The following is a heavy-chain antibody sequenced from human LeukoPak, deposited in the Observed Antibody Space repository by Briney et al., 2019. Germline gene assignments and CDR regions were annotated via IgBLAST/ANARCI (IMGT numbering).Heavy chain of an antibody. CDR2: IYYSGST. D-gene: IGHD3-10*01. CDR3: AREVGYEGSGSYFDAFDI. CDR1: GGSISSYY. V-gene: IGHV4-59*01. Sequence: SETLSLTCTVSGGSISSYYWSWLRQPPGKGLEWIGYIYYSGSTNYNPSLKSRVTISVDTSKNQFSLKLSSVTAADTAVYYCAREVGYEGSGSYFDAFDIWGQGTMVTVSS. J-gene: IGHJ3*02.